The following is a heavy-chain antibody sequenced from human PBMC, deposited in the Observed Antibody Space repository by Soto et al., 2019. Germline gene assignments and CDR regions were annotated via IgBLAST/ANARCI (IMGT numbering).Heavy chain of an antibody. V-gene: IGHV3-11*01. CDR1: GFTFSDYY. CDR3: ATSMVVAATPAYYFDY. D-gene: IGHD2-15*01. Sequence: QVQPVESGGGLVQPGGSLRLSCAASGFTFSDYYMSWIRQAPGKGLEWVSYISSSGSTIYYADSVKGRFTISRDNAKNSLYLQMNSLRAEDTAVYYCATSMVVAATPAYYFDYWGQGTLVTVSS. J-gene: IGHJ4*02. CDR2: ISSSGSTI.